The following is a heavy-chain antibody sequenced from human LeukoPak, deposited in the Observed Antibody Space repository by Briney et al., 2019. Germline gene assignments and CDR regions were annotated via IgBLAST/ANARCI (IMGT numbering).Heavy chain of an antibody. CDR1: GGSFSGYY. CDR3: ARLTYYYGSGSYYNEKKFDY. V-gene: IGHV4-34*01. CDR2: INHSGST. D-gene: IGHD3-10*01. J-gene: IGHJ4*02. Sequence: PSETLSLTCAVYGGSFSGYYWSWIRQPPGKGLEWIGEINHSGSTNYNPSLKSRVIISVDTSKNQFSLKLSSVTAADTAVYYCARLTYYYGSGSYYNEKKFDYWGQGTLVTVSS.